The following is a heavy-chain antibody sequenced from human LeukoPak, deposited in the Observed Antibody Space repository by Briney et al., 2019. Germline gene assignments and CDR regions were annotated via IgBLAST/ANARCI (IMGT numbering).Heavy chain of an antibody. CDR3: ARFGGPHAFDI. CDR2: INYSGST. J-gene: IGHJ3*02. D-gene: IGHD3-3*01. CDR1: GGSISNYY. Sequence: PSETLSLTCTVPGGSISNYYWSWIRQPPGKGLEWIAYINYSGSTNYNPSLKSRVTISVDTSKNHFSLTLSSVTAADTAVYYCARFGGPHAFDIWGQGTMVTVSS. V-gene: IGHV4-59*01.